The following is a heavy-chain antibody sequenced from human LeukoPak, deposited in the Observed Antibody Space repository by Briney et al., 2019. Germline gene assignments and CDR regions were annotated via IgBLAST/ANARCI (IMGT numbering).Heavy chain of an antibody. V-gene: IGHV3-23*01. D-gene: IGHD3-3*01. CDR3: AKGPQGLRFLEWFD. J-gene: IGHJ4*02. Sequence: GGSLRLSCAASGFTFSHFAMTWVRQAPGKGLEWVSVISGSGSSTYNVDSVKGRFTISRDNSKNTVYLQMNSLRAEDTAVYYCAKGPQGLRFLEWFDWGQGTLVTVSS. CDR1: GFTFSHFA. CDR2: ISGSGSST.